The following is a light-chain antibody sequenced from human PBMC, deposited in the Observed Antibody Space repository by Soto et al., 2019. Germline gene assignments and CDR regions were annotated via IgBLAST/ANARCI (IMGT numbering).Light chain of an antibody. CDR2: SRN. CDR1: SGSVSTNYY. Sequence: QTVVTQEPSFSVSPGGTVTLTCGLSSGSVSTNYYPSWYQQTPGQAPRTLIYSRNTRSAGVPDRFSGSIRGNKAALTTAGAQADDESYYYCVLYMGSGIWVFGGGTKLTVL. CDR3: VLYMGSGIWV. J-gene: IGLJ3*02. V-gene: IGLV8-61*01.